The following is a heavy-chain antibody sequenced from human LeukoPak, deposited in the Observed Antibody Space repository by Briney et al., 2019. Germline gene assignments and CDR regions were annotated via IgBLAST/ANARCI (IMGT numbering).Heavy chain of an antibody. V-gene: IGHV3-30*02. CDR3: AKDYYDSSGYQRSGY. D-gene: IGHD3-22*01. Sequence: GGSLRLSCAASGFTFSSYGMHWVRQAPGKGLEWVAFIRYDGSNKYYADSVKGRFTISRDTSKNTMYLQMNSLRAEDTAVYYCAKDYYDSSGYQRSGYWGQGTLVTVSS. J-gene: IGHJ4*02. CDR2: IRYDGSNK. CDR1: GFTFSSYG.